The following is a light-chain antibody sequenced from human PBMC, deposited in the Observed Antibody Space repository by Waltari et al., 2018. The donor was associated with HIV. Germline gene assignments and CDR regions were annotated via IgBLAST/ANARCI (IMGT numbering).Light chain of an antibody. CDR2: GAS. Sequence: EIVTTQSPATLSVSPGERATLSCRASQSVSSNLAWYQHKPGQAPRLLIYGASTRATGIPARFSGSGSGTEFTLTISSLQSEDFAVYYCQQYNDWPRTFGQGTKLEIK. CDR3: QQYNDWPRT. CDR1: QSVSSN. V-gene: IGKV3-15*01. J-gene: IGKJ2*01.